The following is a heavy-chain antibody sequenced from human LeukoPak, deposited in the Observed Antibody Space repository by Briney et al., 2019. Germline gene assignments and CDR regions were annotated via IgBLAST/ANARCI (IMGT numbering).Heavy chain of an antibody. V-gene: IGHV4-59*08. CDR3: ARVGSVALRWFDP. J-gene: IGHJ5*02. D-gene: IGHD2-8*02. CDR1: GGSISSYY. CDR2: IYYSGST. Sequence: SETLSLTCTVSGGSISSYYWSWIRQPPGKGLEWIGYIYYSGSTNYNPSLKSRVTFSVDTSENQVSLKVSSVTAADTAVYYCARVGSVALRWFDPWGQGTLVTVSS.